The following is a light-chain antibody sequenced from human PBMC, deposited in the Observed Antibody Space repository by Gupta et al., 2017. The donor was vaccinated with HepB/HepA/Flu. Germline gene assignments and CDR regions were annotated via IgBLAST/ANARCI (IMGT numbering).Light chain of an antibody. CDR2: ETS. J-gene: IGKJ4*01. V-gene: IGKV3-11*01. Sequence: EIVLTQSPDTLSLSPGERATLSCRASQSVSSYLAWYQHKPGQAPRLLIYETSNRATGIPARFSGSGSGTDFTLTISSLEPEDFAVYYCQQRSNWPLTFGGGTKVEIK. CDR1: QSVSSY. CDR3: QQRSNWPLT.